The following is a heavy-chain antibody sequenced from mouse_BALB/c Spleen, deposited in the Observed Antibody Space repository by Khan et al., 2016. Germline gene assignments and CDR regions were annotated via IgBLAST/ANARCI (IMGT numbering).Heavy chain of an antibody. CDR2: IYPGDGDT. J-gene: IGHJ2*01. CDR1: VYTFTTYW. V-gene: IGHV1-87*01. Sequence: QVRLQQSGAELARPGASVKLSCKASVYTFTTYWMQWVKQRPGQGLEWIGAIYPGDGDTRYTQKFKGKATLTADKSSSTAYMQLSSLASEDSAVYYFARGNYYYDYDYWGQGTTLTVAS. D-gene: IGHD2-4*01. CDR3: ARGNYYYDYDY.